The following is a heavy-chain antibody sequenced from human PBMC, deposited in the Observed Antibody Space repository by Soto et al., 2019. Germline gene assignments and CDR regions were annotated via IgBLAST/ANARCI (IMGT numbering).Heavy chain of an antibody. CDR2: ISGSGGST. Sequence: EVQLLESGGGLVQPGGSLRLSCAASGFTFSSYAMSWVRQAPGKGLEWVSAISGSGGSTYYADSVKGRFTISRDNSKNTLYLQMNSLSAEDTAVYYCAKDYVRYYYDSSGYFEPPLFDYWGQGTLVTVSS. CDR1: GFTFSSYA. J-gene: IGHJ4*02. CDR3: AKDYVRYYYDSSGYFEPPLFDY. V-gene: IGHV3-23*01. D-gene: IGHD3-22*01.